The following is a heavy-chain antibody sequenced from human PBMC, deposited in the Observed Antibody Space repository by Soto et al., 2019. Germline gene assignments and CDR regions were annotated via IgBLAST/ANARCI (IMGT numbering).Heavy chain of an antibody. CDR1: GYTFTNYD. CDR3: ASWAGYSK. J-gene: IGHJ4*02. D-gene: IGHD3-9*01. Sequence: QVQLVQSGAEVKKPGASVKVSCKASGYTFTNYDINWVRQATGQGLEWMGWMRPNNGNTGYAQKFQGRATMTRNTSINTAYMELSSLRSEDPAVYYCASWAGYSKWGQGTLVTVSS. CDR2: MRPNNGNT. V-gene: IGHV1-8*01.